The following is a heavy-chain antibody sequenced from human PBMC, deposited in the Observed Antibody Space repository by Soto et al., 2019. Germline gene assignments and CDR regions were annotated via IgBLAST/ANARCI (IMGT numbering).Heavy chain of an antibody. J-gene: IGHJ6*02. CDR3: AMVDVYVTPSPQDV. Sequence: VMVSCKTSGGTFSISVIGWALQAPGQGLEWMGWINTYNGNTNYAQNVQGRVTLTTDTSTSTAYMELRSLRSNDTAIYYCAMVDVYVTPSPQDVWGQGTTVTVSS. V-gene: IGHV1-18*01. CDR2: INTYNGNT. D-gene: IGHD3-16*01. CDR1: GGTFSISV.